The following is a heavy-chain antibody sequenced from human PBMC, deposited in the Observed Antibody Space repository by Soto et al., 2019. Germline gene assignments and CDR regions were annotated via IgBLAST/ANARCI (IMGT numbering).Heavy chain of an antibody. Sequence: QVQLQESGPGLVKPSETLSLPCTVSGGSISSSYYYWGWIRQPPGKGLEWIGSIYYSGSTYYNPSLKRRVTVSVDTSKNQFSLNLNSVTAADTAVYYCARHTAGSLAHFGMDVWGQGTTVTVSS. CDR2: IYYSGST. CDR1: GGSISSSYYY. D-gene: IGHD3-10*01. CDR3: ARHTAGSLAHFGMDV. V-gene: IGHV4-39*01. J-gene: IGHJ6*02.